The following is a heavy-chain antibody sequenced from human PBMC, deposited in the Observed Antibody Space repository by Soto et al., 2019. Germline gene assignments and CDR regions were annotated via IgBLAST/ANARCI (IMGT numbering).Heavy chain of an antibody. J-gene: IGHJ3*02. CDR2: IYYSGST. CDR3: ARRNGAVQGAFDI. D-gene: IGHD3-16*01. Sequence: SETLSLTCTVSGGSISSSSYYWGWIRQPPGKGLEWIGSIYYSGSTYYNPSLKSRVTISVDTSKNQFSLKLSSVTAADTAVYYCARRNGAVQGAFDIWGQGTMVTVSS. CDR1: GGSISSSSYY. V-gene: IGHV4-39*01.